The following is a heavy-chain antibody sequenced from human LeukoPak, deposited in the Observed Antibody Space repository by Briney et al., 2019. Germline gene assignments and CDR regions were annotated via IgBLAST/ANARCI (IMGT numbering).Heavy chain of an antibody. V-gene: IGHV4-59*11. D-gene: IGHD3-10*01. CDR1: GGSINSHY. CDR2: IFNTGNT. CDR3: ASRPADTTWYGVFDY. Sequence: SETLSLTCSVSGGSINSHYWSWIRQPPGKRLEWIGYIFNTGNTNYNPSLASRVTMSVDTSRAQFFLRLSPVTAADTAIYYCASRPADTTWYGVFDYWSQGTLVTVSS. J-gene: IGHJ4*02.